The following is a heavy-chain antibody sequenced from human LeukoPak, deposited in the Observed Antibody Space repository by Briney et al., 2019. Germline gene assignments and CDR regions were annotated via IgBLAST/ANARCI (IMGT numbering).Heavy chain of an antibody. CDR2: ISAYNDNT. D-gene: IGHD2-2*01. J-gene: IGHJ4*02. CDR3: ARAPSRNTIDY. Sequence: GASVKVSCKASGYTFTSYGISWVRQAPGQGLEWMAWISAYNDNTNYAQKFQGRVTMTTDTSTSTAYMELRSLRSDDTAVYYCARAPSRNTIDYWGQGTLVTVSS. V-gene: IGHV1-18*01. CDR1: GYTFTSYG.